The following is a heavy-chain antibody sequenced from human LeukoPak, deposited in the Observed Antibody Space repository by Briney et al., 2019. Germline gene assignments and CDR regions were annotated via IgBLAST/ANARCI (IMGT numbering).Heavy chain of an antibody. D-gene: IGHD3-9*01. CDR3: ARGNILSGYCFDF. CDR2: IHYTGGT. CDR1: GGSISGYY. Sequence: SETLPLTCAVYGGSISGYYWSRIRQPPGKGLEWVGEIHYTGGTSYNPSLKSRATISIDTSKNQLSLKLSSVTAADTAVYYCARGNILSGYCFDFWGQGALVTVSS. V-gene: IGHV4-34*01. J-gene: IGHJ4*02.